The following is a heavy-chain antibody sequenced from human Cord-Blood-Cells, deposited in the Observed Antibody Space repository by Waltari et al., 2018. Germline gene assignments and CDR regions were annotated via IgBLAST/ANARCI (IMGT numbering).Heavy chain of an antibody. CDR2: SYHSGST. D-gene: IGHD1-26*01. Sequence: QVQLQESGPGLVKPSETLSLTCAVSGYSISSGYYWGWIRQPPGKGLEWIGSSYHSGSTYHNPSLKSRVTISVDTSKNQFSLKLSSVTAADTAVYYCARDLGYSGSYYYYGMDVWGQGTTVTVSS. CDR3: ARDLGYSGSYYYYGMDV. J-gene: IGHJ6*02. CDR1: GYSISSGYY. V-gene: IGHV4-38-2*02.